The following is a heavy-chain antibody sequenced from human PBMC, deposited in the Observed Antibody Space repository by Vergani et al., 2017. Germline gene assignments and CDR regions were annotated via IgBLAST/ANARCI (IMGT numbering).Heavy chain of an antibody. J-gene: IGHJ4*02. Sequence: QVQLVQSGAEVKKPGSSVKVSCKASGGPFSSYAIRWVRQAPGQGLEWMGGIIPIFGTANYAQKFQGRVTITADESTRTAYMELSSLRSEDTAVYYCASPRFDYGGNSGLDYWGQGTLVTVSS. D-gene: IGHD4-23*01. CDR1: GGPFSSYA. V-gene: IGHV1-69*01. CDR2: IIPIFGTA. CDR3: ASPRFDYGGNSGLDY.